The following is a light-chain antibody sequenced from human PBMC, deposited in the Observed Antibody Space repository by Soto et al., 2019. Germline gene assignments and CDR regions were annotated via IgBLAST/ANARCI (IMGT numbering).Light chain of an antibody. V-gene: IGKV4-1*01. Sequence: DIVMTQSPDSLAVSLGERATINCKSSQSVLYSSNNKNYLAWYQQKPGQPPKVLIYWASTRESGVPDRFSGSGSGTDFTLTISSLQADDVAIYYCQQYYSSPYTFGQGTKLEIK. CDR2: WAS. CDR3: QQYYSSPYT. J-gene: IGKJ2*01. CDR1: QSVLYSSNNKNY.